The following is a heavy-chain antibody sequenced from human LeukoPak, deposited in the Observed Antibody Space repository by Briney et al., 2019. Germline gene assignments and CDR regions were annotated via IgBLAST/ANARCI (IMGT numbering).Heavy chain of an antibody. CDR2: IYYSGST. CDR3: TRRDYALDY. CDR1: GGSIAGGGHY. J-gene: IGHJ4*02. D-gene: IGHD4-17*01. V-gene: IGHV4-61*08. Sequence: SETLSLTCSVSGGSIAGGGHYWSWIRQYPEKGLEWIGHIYYSGSTNYNPSLKSRVTISLDTSKNQFSLNLRSVTAADTAVYYCTRRDYALDYWGQGTLVTVSS.